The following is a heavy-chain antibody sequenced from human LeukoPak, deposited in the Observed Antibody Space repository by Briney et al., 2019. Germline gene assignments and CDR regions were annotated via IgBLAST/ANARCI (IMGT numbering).Heavy chain of an antibody. Sequence: PSQTLSLTCTVSGGSISSGSYYGSWIRQPAGKGLEWIGRIYTSGSTNYNPSLKSRVTISVDTSKNQFSLKLSSVTAADTAVYYCARDQLYYYGSGSYYPPSLWGQGTLVTVSS. CDR1: GGSISSGSYY. CDR3: ARDQLYYYGSGSYYPPSL. D-gene: IGHD3-10*01. J-gene: IGHJ4*02. CDR2: IYTSGST. V-gene: IGHV4-61*02.